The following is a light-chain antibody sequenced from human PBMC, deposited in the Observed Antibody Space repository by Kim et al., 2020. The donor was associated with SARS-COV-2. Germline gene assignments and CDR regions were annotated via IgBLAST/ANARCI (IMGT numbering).Light chain of an antibody. Sequence: SATVGDRVTITGRASQSISSCLEWYQQKPGKDPKLLIYAASSLQCGVPSRFRGSGYGADFTLTNSSLRPEDFATYYCQQSYSTPLTFGGGT. CDR1: QSISSC. CDR3: QQSYSTPLT. CDR2: AAS. V-gene: IGKV1-39*01. J-gene: IGKJ4*01.